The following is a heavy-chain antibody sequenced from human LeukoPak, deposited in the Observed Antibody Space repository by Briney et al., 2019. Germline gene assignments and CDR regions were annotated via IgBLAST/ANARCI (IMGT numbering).Heavy chain of an antibody. Sequence: PGGSLRLSCAASGFTFSSYSMNWVRQAPGKGLEWVSYISSSSSTIYYADSVKGRFTISRDNAKNSLYLQMNSLRAEDTAVYYCAKDRRELPPRWDIWGQGTMVTVSS. CDR2: ISSSSSTI. V-gene: IGHV3-48*01. CDR1: GFTFSSYS. D-gene: IGHD1-26*01. CDR3: AKDRRELPPRWDI. J-gene: IGHJ3*02.